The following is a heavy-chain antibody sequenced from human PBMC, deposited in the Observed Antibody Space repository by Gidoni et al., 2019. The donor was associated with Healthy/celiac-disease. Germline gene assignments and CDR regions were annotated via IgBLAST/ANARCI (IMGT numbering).Heavy chain of an antibody. CDR1: GGSISSYY. CDR2: IYYSGST. V-gene: IGHV4-59*01. Sequence: QMQLQESGPGLVKPSETLSLTCTVSGGSISSYYWSWIRQPPGKGLEWIGYIYYSGSTNYNPSLKSRVTISVDTSKNQFSLKLSSVTAADTAVYYCARERPGQPSYFDYWGQGTLVTVSS. D-gene: IGHD3-10*01. J-gene: IGHJ4*02. CDR3: ARERPGQPSYFDY.